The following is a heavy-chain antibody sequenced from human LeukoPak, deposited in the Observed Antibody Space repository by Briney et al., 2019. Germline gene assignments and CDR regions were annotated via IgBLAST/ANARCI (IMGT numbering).Heavy chain of an antibody. CDR2: IIPILGIA. CDR3: ARDGGDGYNLSFVDY. CDR1: GGTFSSYA. J-gene: IGHJ4*02. D-gene: IGHD5-24*01. V-gene: IGHV1-69*04. Sequence: SVKVSCKASGGTFSSYAISWVRQAPGQGLEWMGRIIPILGIANYAQKFQGRVTITADKSTSSAYMELSSLRSEDTAVYYCARDGGDGYNLSFVDYWGQGTLVTVSS.